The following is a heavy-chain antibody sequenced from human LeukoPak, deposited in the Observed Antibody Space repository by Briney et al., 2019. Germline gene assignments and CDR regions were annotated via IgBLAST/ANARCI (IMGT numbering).Heavy chain of an antibody. CDR1: GYTFTGYY. D-gene: IGHD5-12*01. CDR2: INPSSGGT. V-gene: IGHV1-2*02. J-gene: IGHJ5*02. CDR3: ARAADVVATGVLNWFDP. Sequence: ASVKVSCKASGYTFTGYYMHWVRQAPGQGLEWMGWINPSSGGTNYAQKFQGRVTMTSDTSISTAYMELSRLRSDDTAVYYCARAADVVATGVLNWFDPWGQGTLVTASS.